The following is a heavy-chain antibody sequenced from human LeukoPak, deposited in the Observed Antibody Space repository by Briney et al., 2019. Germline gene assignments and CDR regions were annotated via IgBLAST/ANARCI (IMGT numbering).Heavy chain of an antibody. Sequence: GGSLRLSCAASGFTFNTYGMSWVRQAPGKGLEWGSSISASGDTTDYADSVKGRFTISRGNSKNTLHLQMSSLRAEDTALYYCANDYSPDYWGQGTLVTVSS. V-gene: IGHV3-23*01. D-gene: IGHD2-15*01. CDR2: ISASGDTT. J-gene: IGHJ4*02. CDR3: ANDYSPDY. CDR1: GFTFNTYG.